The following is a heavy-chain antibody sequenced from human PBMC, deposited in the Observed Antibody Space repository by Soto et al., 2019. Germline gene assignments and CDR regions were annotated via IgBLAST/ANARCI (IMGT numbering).Heavy chain of an antibody. CDR3: ASPIVGATN. V-gene: IGHV1-69*02. CDR1: GGTFTSLT. D-gene: IGHD1-26*01. CDR2: SIPIFDIA. J-gene: IGHJ4*02. Sequence: QVQLVQSGAEVKRPGSSVRVSCKASGGTFTSLTMSWVRQAPGQGLEWMGRSIPIFDIANYAQKFQGRVTITADTSTNTSYLDLRSLPSEDTAPYYWASPIVGATNLGQGTLVTVSS.